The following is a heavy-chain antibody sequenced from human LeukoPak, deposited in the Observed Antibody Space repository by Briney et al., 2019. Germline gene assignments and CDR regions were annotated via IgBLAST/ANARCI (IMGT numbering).Heavy chain of an antibody. CDR3: VRGRGSYGWFDP. V-gene: IGHV3-74*01. Sequence: GGSLRLSCVASGFTFSSNWMHWVRQAPGKGLVWVSRINEDGRTTNYADSVKGRFTISRDDAKNTVDLQMNSLRGEDTAVYYCVRGRGSYGWFDPWGQGTLVTVSS. CDR1: GFTFSSNW. CDR2: INEDGRTT. J-gene: IGHJ5*02. D-gene: IGHD3-10*01.